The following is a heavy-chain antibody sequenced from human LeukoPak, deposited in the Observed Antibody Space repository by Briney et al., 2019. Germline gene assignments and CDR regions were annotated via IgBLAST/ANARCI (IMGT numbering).Heavy chain of an antibody. D-gene: IGHD4-11*01. CDR1: GFTFKNYA. CDR2: INHSGGHP. CDR3: AKDDSMTLDHFDY. Sequence: GGSLRLSCAAFGFTFKNYAMSWVRQAPGKGLEWVAGINHSGGHPYYADSVRGRFTISRDNSKSTLSLQMSSLRAEDTAVYYCAKDDSMTLDHFDYWGQGTLVTVSS. J-gene: IGHJ4*02. V-gene: IGHV3-23*01.